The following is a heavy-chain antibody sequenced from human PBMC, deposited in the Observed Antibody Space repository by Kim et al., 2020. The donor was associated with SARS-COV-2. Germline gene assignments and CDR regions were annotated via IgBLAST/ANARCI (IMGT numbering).Heavy chain of an antibody. CDR2: IYYSGST. Sequence: SETLSLTCTVSGGSISSSSYYWGWIRQPPGKGLEWIGSIYYSGSTYYNPSLKSRVTISVDTSKNQFSLKLSSVTAADTAVYYCARFSPRTVVGATGFDYCGQGTLVTVSS. D-gene: IGHD1-26*01. CDR3: ARFSPRTVVGATGFDY. V-gene: IGHV4-39*01. J-gene: IGHJ4*02. CDR1: GGSISSSSYY.